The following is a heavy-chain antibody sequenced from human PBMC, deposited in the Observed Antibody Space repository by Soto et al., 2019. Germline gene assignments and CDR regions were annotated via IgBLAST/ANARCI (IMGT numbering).Heavy chain of an antibody. J-gene: IGHJ6*02. V-gene: IGHV4-30-2*01. Sequence: QLQLQESGSGLVKPSQTLSLTCAVSGGSISSGGYSWSWIRQPPGKGLEWIGYIYHSGSTYYNPSLKSRVPISVDRSKNQFSLKLSSVTAADTAVYYCARDGYSYGLGYYYGMDVWGQGTTVTVSS. CDR2: IYHSGST. CDR3: ARDGYSYGLGYYYGMDV. CDR1: GGSISSGGYS. D-gene: IGHD5-18*01.